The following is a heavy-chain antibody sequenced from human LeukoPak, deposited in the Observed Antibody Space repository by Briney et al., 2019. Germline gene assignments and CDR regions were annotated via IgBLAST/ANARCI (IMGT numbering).Heavy chain of an antibody. J-gene: IGHJ4*02. CDR1: GGSFRGYY. Sequence: SEALSLTCAVYGGSFRGYYWSWIRQPPGKGLEWIGEINHSGSTNYNPSLKSRVTISVDTSKNQFSLKPSSVTAADTAVYYCARDRDKSFDYWGQGTLVTVSS. CDR3: ARDRDKSFDY. V-gene: IGHV4-34*01. CDR2: INHSGST.